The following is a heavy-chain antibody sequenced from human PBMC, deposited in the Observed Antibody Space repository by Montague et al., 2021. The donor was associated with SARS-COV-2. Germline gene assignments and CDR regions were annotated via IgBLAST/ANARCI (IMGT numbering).Heavy chain of an antibody. V-gene: IGHV4-34*01. J-gene: IGHJ3*02. CDR3: ARGRRPVVVPGAGPAGRAFDI. CDR1: VGSGGKDY. Sequence: SETLSLTCAGDVGSGGKDYRRRSDEHTAEVQARLREVNQLVTTIYNPSVKSGVTISEDTSKNQFYLRLNSVTAADTAVYYCARGRRPVVVPGAGPAGRAFDIWGQGTMVTVSS. D-gene: IGHD2-2*01. CDR2: VNQLVTT.